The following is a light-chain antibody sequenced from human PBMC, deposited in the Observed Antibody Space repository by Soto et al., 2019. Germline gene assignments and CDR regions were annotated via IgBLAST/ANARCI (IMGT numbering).Light chain of an antibody. Sequence: EIVLTQSPATLSLSPGEIATLSCRASQSISTYLAWYQQKPGQAPRLLIYDVSKRAAGVPARFSGSGSGTDFALTISGLEPEDFAVYYCQQRSNWPPGLTFGGGTKVEI. CDR2: DVS. CDR3: QQRSNWPPGLT. CDR1: QSISTY. V-gene: IGKV3-11*01. J-gene: IGKJ4*01.